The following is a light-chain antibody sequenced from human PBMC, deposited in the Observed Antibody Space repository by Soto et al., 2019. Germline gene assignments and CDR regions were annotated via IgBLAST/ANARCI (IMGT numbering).Light chain of an antibody. J-gene: IGKJ3*01. CDR3: QQYGTSPLT. Sequence: EIVLTQSPGTLSLSPGERATLSCRASQSVGSTYLAWYQQKPGQAPKLLIYGVSSRATGIPDRLSGSGSGTDFTLTISRLEPEDFAVYYGQQYGTSPLTFGPGTKVDI. CDR1: QSVGSTY. V-gene: IGKV3-20*01. CDR2: GVS.